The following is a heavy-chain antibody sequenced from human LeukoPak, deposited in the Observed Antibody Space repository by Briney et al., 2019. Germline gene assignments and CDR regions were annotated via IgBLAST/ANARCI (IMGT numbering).Heavy chain of an antibody. CDR3: ARDREQWLVLFDY. V-gene: IGHV3-21*01. D-gene: IGHD6-19*01. J-gene: IGHJ4*02. Sequence: GGSLTLSCAASGFTFSSYSMNWVRQAPGKGLEWVSSISSSSSYIYYADSVKGRFTISRDNAKNSLYLQMNSLRAGDTAVYYCARDREQWLVLFDYWGQGTLVTVSS. CDR2: ISSSSSYI. CDR1: GFTFSSYS.